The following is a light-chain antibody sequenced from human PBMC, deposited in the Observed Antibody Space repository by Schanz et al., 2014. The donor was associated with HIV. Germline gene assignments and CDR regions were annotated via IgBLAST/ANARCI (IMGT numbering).Light chain of an antibody. CDR1: NSNIGSNS. Sequence: QSVLTQPPSASGTPGQRVTISCSGRNSNIGSNSVYWYQQLPGTVPKLLIYKNNQRPSGVPDRFSGSKSGTSASLAISGLRSEDEAEYYCAVWDDSRNGEVVFGGGTKLTVL. CDR3: AVWDDSRNGEVV. CDR2: KNN. J-gene: IGLJ2*01. V-gene: IGLV1-47*01.